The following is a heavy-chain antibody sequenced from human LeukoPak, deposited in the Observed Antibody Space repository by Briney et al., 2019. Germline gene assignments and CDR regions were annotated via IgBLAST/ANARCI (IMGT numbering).Heavy chain of an antibody. D-gene: IGHD6-25*01. V-gene: IGHV4-34*01. CDR3: ARGRYLIAAFDY. Sequence: PSETLSLTCAVYGGSFSGYYWSWIRQPPGKGLEWIGEINHSGSTNYNPSLKSRVTIPVDTSKNQFSLKLSSVTAADTAVYYCARGRYLIAAFDYWGQGTLVTVSS. J-gene: IGHJ4*02. CDR1: GGSFSGYY. CDR2: INHSGST.